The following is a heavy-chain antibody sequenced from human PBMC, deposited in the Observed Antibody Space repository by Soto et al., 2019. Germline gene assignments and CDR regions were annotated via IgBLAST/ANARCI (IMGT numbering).Heavy chain of an antibody. CDR1: GFTFSSYW. Sequence: EVQLVESGGGLVQPGGSLRLSCAASGFTFSSYWMHWVRQAPGEGLVWVSRIDFDGTTINYADSVKGRFTISRDNAKNTLYVPLNSLRAEDTAVYYCARAGSYRFDYWGQGTLVTVSS. D-gene: IGHD3-10*01. J-gene: IGHJ4*02. CDR3: ARAGSYRFDY. V-gene: IGHV3-74*01. CDR2: IDFDGTTI.